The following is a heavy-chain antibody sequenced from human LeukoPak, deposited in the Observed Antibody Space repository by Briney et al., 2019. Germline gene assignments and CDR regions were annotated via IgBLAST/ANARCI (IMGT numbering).Heavy chain of an antibody. D-gene: IGHD5-12*01. J-gene: IGHJ4*02. V-gene: IGHV1-3*01. CDR2: INAGNGNT. Sequence: ASVKVSCKASGYTFTSYAMHWVRQAPGQRLEWMGWINAGNGNTKYSQKFQGRVTITRDTSVSTAYMELSSLRSEDTAVYYCARGGYSCYDYANYFDYWGQGTLVTVSS. CDR1: GYTFTSYA. CDR3: ARGGYSCYDYANYFDY.